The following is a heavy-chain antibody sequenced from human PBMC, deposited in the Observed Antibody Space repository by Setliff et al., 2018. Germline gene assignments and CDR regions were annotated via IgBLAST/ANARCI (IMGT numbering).Heavy chain of an antibody. CDR3: ARDVYDSSGYYYPLHLDY. V-gene: IGHV3-7*01. CDR1: GFTFSSYW. D-gene: IGHD3-22*01. CDR2: IKQDGSEK. J-gene: IGHJ4*02. Sequence: GGSLSLSCAASGFTFSSYWMNWVRQAPGKGLEWVANIKQDGSEKYYVDSVKGRFTISRDNAKNSLYLQMNSLRAEDTAVYYCARDVYDSSGYYYPLHLDYWGQGTLVTVSS.